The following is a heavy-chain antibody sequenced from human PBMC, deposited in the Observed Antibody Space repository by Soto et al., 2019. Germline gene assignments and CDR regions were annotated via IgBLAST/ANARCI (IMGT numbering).Heavy chain of an antibody. V-gene: IGHV1-69*18. CDR3: ARAGRSSSYDF. Sequence: QVQLVQSGAEVKKPGSSVKVSCTSSGGTFSTYGINWVRQAPGQGLEWMGMIIPNFGTPTYAQKFRGRVSITADESTRTAYIELRSLTSDDTAFYYCARAGRSSSYDFWGQGTLVTVSS. CDR2: IIPNFGTP. J-gene: IGHJ4*02. D-gene: IGHD6-13*01. CDR1: GGTFSTYG.